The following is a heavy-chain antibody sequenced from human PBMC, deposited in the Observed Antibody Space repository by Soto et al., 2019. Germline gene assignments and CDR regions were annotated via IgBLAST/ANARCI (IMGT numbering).Heavy chain of an antibody. CDR1: GDSITSGGYY. V-gene: IGHV4-31*03. CDR3: RRPHTIFTARGVVITYGGPFDP. J-gene: IGHJ5*02. CDR2: VYHSGST. Sequence: SETLSLTCNVSGDSITSGGYYWSWVRQQPGKGLEWIGYVYHSGSTYYNPSLKSRITMSLDTSKNQFSLKLSSITVADTSVSYSRRPHTIFTARGVVITYGGPFDPWGQGTPVTVSS. D-gene: IGHD3-10*01.